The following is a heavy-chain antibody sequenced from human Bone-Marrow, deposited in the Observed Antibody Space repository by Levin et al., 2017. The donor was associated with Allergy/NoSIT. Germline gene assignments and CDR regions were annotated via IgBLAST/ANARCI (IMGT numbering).Heavy chain of an antibody. CDR2: ISSSSAYI. Sequence: GGSLRLSCAVSGVTSNSYTLSWVRQPPGKGLEWVSSISSSSAYIHYADSLKGRFTVSRDNAEKSLYLQMHSLRAEDTAIYYCASRIKAPGGLDVWGQGTAVTVSS. J-gene: IGHJ6*02. D-gene: IGHD3-10*01. V-gene: IGHV3-21*01. CDR1: GVTSNSYT. CDR3: ASRIKAPGGLDV.